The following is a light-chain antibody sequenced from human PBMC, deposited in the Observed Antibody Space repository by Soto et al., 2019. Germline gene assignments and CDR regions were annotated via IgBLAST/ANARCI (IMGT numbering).Light chain of an antibody. Sequence: QSVLTQSPSASASLGASVKLTCTLSSGHSSNAIAWHQQQPEKGPRYLMRVNNDGSHNKGDGIPDRFSGSSSGPERYLTISSLQSEDEADYYCQTGGAGMRVFGGGTKVTVL. J-gene: IGLJ3*02. CDR2: VNNDGSH. CDR1: SGHSSNA. V-gene: IGLV4-69*01. CDR3: QTGGAGMRV.